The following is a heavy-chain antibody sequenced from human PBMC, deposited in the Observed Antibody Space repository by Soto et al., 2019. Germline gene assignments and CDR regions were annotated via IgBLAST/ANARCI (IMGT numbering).Heavy chain of an antibody. Sequence: QVQLQESGPGLVKPSGTLSLTCAVSGGSISSSNWWSWVRQPPGKGLEWIGEIYHCGSTNYNPSLKSRVTISVAKSKNQFSLKLSSVTAADTAVYYCARERAFGESSPGYYYYGMDVWGQGTTVTVSS. CDR3: ARERAFGESSPGYYYYGMDV. CDR2: IYHCGST. CDR1: GGSISSSNW. D-gene: IGHD3-10*01. J-gene: IGHJ6*02. V-gene: IGHV4-4*02.